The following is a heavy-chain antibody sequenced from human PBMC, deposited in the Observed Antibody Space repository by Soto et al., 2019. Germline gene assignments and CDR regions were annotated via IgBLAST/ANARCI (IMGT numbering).Heavy chain of an antibody. V-gene: IGHV5-10-1*01. CDR1: GYNFTTYW. CDR3: ARAWERIHWFDP. D-gene: IGHD1-26*01. CDR2: IDPSDSYT. Sequence: PGESLKISCQVSGYNFTTYWINWVRQMPGKGLEWMGRIDPSDSYTSYSPSFQGHVTISTDNSLNTAYLQWSSLKASDTAIYYCARAWERIHWFDPWGLGTLVTVSS. J-gene: IGHJ5*02.